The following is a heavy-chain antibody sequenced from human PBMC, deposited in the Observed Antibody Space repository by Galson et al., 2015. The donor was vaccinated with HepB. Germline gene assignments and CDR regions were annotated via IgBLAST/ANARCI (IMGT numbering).Heavy chain of an antibody. Sequence: SVKVSCKVSGYTLTELSMHWVRQAPGKGLEWMGGFDPEDGETIYAQKFQGRVTMTEDTSTDTAYMELSSLRSEDTAVYYCATSRVSYGQPPVHQVAASYYYYGMDVWGQGTTVTVSS. J-gene: IGHJ6*02. CDR2: FDPEDGET. CDR3: ATSRVSYGQPPVHQVAASYYYYGMDV. V-gene: IGHV1-24*01. D-gene: IGHD2-15*01. CDR1: GYTLTELS.